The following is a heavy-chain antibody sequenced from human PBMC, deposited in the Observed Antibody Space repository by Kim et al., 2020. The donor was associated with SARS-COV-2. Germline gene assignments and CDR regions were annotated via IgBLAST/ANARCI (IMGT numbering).Heavy chain of an antibody. CDR2: IYTSGST. CDR1: GGSISSGSYY. Sequence: SETLSLTCTVSGGSISSGSYYWSWIRQPAGKGLEWIGRIYTSGSTNYNPSLKSRVTISVDTSKNQFSLKLSSVTAADTAVYYCARNSKYYDILTGYYGGWFDTWGQGTLVTVSS. J-gene: IGHJ5*02. V-gene: IGHV4-61*02. D-gene: IGHD3-9*01. CDR3: ARNSKYYDILTGYYGGWFDT.